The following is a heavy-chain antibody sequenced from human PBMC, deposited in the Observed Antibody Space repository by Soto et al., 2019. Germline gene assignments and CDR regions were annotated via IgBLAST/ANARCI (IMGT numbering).Heavy chain of an antibody. J-gene: IGHJ5*02. V-gene: IGHV4-59*03. CDR1: GDSIHSYY. D-gene: IGHD3-16*02. Sequence: QVQLQESGPGLVKPSETLSLTCTVSGDSIHSYYWTWIRQSPGKGLGWIGYIYYNGLTNYNPSLESRVTMLIDTSKNQFSLNLNSVTAADTAVYYCAAESGSYRRGNWFDPWGQGTLVTVSS. CDR2: IYYNGLT. CDR3: AAESGSYRRGNWFDP.